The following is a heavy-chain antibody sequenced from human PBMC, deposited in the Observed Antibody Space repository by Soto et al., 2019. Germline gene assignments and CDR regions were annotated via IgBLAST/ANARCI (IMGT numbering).Heavy chain of an antibody. CDR1: GGSVSARSYY. Sequence: SETLSLTCTVSGGSVSARSYYWNWIRLPPGKGLQWIGHIYHTGIIQYSPSFKSRALISLDTPKNQLSLTLSSVTVADTAVYYCVRDPGLEPPYYYGMDVWGQGPTVS. D-gene: IGHD1-1*01. V-gene: IGHV4-61*01. CDR2: IYHTGII. CDR3: VRDPGLEPPYYYGMDV. J-gene: IGHJ6*02.